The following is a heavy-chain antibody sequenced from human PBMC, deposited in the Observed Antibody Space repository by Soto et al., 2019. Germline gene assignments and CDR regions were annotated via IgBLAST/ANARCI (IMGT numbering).Heavy chain of an antibody. CDR1: RYTFTSHG. CDR3: ARLLTEGATFREDAFDI. J-gene: IGHJ3*02. D-gene: IGHD1-26*01. CDR2: ISTYNGKT. V-gene: IGHV1-18*01. Sequence: QVELMQSGGEVKRPGDSVKVSCKSSRYTFTSHGISWVRQAPGQGLEWMGWISTYNGKTDSAQKFQGRVTMTADTRTNTAYMELRSLRSDDTTVYYCARLLTEGATFREDAFDIWGQWTKVTVSS.